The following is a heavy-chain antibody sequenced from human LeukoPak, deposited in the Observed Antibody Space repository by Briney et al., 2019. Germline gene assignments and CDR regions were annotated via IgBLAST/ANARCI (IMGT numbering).Heavy chain of an antibody. CDR1: GFSVGNNY. V-gene: IGHV3-53*01. CDR2: IYSGGCT. Sequence: GGSLRLSCAASGFSVGNNYMSWVRQAPGKGLEWVSVIYSGGCTNYADSVKGRFTISRDNSKNTLYLQMNSLRAEDTAVYYCARDPPGQAAGGTRWGQGTLVTVSS. D-gene: IGHD6-13*01. J-gene: IGHJ4*02. CDR3: ARDPPGQAAGGTR.